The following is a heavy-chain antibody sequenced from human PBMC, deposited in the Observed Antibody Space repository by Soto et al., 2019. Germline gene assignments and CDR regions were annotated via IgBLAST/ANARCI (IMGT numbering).Heavy chain of an antibody. V-gene: IGHV3-30*18. J-gene: IGHJ3*02. CDR1: GFTFSSYG. CDR2: ISYDGSNK. CDR3: AKALTPRSTIFGVVHDAFDI. Sequence: QVQLVESGGGVVQPGRSLRLSCAASGFTFSSYGMHWVRQAPGKGLEWVAVISYDGSNKYYADSVKGRFTISRDNSKNPLYLQMNSLRAEDTAVYYCAKALTPRSTIFGVVHDAFDIWGQGTMVTVSS. D-gene: IGHD3-3*01.